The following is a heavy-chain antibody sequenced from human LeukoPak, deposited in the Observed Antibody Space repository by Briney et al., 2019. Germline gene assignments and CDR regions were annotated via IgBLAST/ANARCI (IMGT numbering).Heavy chain of an antibody. CDR1: GGSISSYY. V-gene: IGHV4-59*01. J-gene: IGHJ5*02. D-gene: IGHD2-15*01. CDR2: IYYSGST. CDR3: ARAQNEEYCSSGSCDAWFDP. Sequence: KPSETLSLTCTVSGGSISSYYWSWIRQPPGKGLEWIGYIYYSGSTNYNPSLKSRVTISVDTSKNQFSLKLSSVTAADTAVYYCARAQNEEYCSSGSCDAWFDPWGQGTLVTVSS.